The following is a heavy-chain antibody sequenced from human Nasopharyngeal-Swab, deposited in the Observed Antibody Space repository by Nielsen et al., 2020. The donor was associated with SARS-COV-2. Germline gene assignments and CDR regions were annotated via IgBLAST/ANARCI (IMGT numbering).Heavy chain of an antibody. CDR2: INTDETTT. CDR1: GFTFSSYW. J-gene: IGHJ4*02. V-gene: IGHV3-74*01. CDR3: ARDVGGRDNY. Sequence: GGSLRLSCAASGFTFSSYWIHWVRQPPGKGLQWVPLINTDETTTNYADSVRGRFTISRDNAKNTLYLQMNSLRAEDTAVYYCARDVGGRDNYWGQGAMVTVSS. D-gene: IGHD2-15*01.